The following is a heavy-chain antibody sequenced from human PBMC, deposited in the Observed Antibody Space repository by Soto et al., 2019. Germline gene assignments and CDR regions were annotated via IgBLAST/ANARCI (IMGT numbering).Heavy chain of an antibody. Sequence: QVQLVQSGAEVKKPGASVKVSCKASGNTFSSYGISWVRQAPGQGLEWMGWISTYNGNTNYAQKLQGRVTMTTGTSTSTAYMELRGLRSDDTAVYYCAGDRSAVDGTYYFEFWGQGTLVTVSS. CDR2: ISTYNGNT. CDR1: GNTFSSYG. CDR3: AGDRSAVDGTYYFEF. D-gene: IGHD3-3*01. V-gene: IGHV1-18*01. J-gene: IGHJ4*02.